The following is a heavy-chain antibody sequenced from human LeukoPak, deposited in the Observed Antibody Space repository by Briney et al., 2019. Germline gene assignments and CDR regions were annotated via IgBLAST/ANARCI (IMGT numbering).Heavy chain of an antibody. CDR2: IISDPGVP. CDR1: GGTLTNYA. J-gene: IGHJ4*02. CDR3: ARAKDGYNYYFDY. V-gene: IGHV1-69*04. Sequence: GASVKASCKASGGTLTNYAFGWVRQAPGQGLEWMGRIISDPGVPHYAQDFQGRVTITADKSTNTVYMELSSLRSEDTAVYYCARAKDGYNYYFDYWGQGTLVTVSS. D-gene: IGHD5-24*01.